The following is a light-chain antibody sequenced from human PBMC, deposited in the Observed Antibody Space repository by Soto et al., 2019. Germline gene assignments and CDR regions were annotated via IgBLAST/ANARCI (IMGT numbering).Light chain of an antibody. V-gene: IGLV2-8*01. CDR3: SSYAGNTKGV. CDR2: EVS. CDR1: SSDVGGYDY. J-gene: IGLJ1*01. Sequence: QSVLTQPPSASGSPGQSVTISCTGTSSDVGGYDYVSWYQQHPGKAPKLMIFEVSKRPSGVPDRFSGSKSGNTASLTVSGLQAEDEADYYRSSYAGNTKGVFGTGTKVTVL.